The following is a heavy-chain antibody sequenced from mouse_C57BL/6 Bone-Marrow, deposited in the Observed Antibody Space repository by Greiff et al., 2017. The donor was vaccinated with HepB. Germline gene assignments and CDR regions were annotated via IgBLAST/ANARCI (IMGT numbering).Heavy chain of an antibody. CDR3: ARDRPLPYGSSSYWYFDV. D-gene: IGHD1-1*01. V-gene: IGHV5-16*01. CDR2: INYDGSST. Sequence: EVQVVESEGGLVQPGSSMKLSCTASGFTFSDYYMAWVRQVPEKGLEWVANINYDGSSTYYLDSLKSRFIISRDNAKNILYLQMSSLKSEDTATYYCARDRPLPYGSSSYWYFDVWGTGTTVTVSS. CDR1: GFTFSDYY. J-gene: IGHJ1*03.